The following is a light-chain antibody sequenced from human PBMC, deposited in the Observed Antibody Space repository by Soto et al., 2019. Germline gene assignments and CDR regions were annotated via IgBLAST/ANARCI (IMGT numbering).Light chain of an antibody. Sequence: DIQMTQYPSTLSGSVGDRVTITCRASQTISSWLAWYQQKPGKAPKLLIYAASNLQSGVPSRFSGSGSGTDFTLSISSLQPEDFATYYSQQSYRTPLFGPGTKVDIK. CDR1: QTISSW. CDR3: QQSYRTPL. J-gene: IGKJ3*01. CDR2: AAS. V-gene: IGKV1-39*01.